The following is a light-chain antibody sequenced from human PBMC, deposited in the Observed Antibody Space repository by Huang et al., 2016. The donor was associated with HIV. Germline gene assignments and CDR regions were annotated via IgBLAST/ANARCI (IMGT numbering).Light chain of an antibody. CDR3: QQYYNWPPRYT. Sequence: DIVMTQSPATLSVSPGERATLTCRASQSVDSNLAWYQLKPDEAPRLVIYAASTRATGIPPRFSGSGSGTEFTLTITSLQSEDFAVYCCQQYYNWPPRYTFGQGTKLEIK. CDR1: QSVDSN. CDR2: AAS. J-gene: IGKJ2*01. V-gene: IGKV3-15*01.